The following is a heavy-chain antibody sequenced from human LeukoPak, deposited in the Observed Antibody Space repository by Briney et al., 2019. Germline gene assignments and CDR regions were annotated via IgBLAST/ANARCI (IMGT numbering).Heavy chain of an antibody. Sequence: GASVKVSCKASGYTFTGYYMHWVRQAPGQGLEWMGWINPNTGGTNYAQKFQARVTMTRDTSISTAYMELNRLRSDDTAVYYCARDLSVSMIRGVLDAFDIWGQGTMVTVSS. V-gene: IGHV1-2*02. CDR2: INPNTGGT. J-gene: IGHJ3*02. CDR1: GYTFTGYY. D-gene: IGHD3-10*01. CDR3: ARDLSVSMIRGVLDAFDI.